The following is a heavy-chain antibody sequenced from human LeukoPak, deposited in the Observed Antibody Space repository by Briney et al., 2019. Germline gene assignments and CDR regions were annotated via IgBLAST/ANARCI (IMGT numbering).Heavy chain of an antibody. J-gene: IGHJ4*01. CDR1: GFNFDDYT. CDR2: INWDGGST. D-gene: IGHD6-13*01. Sequence: GGSLRLSCAASGFNFDDYTMHWVRQIPGKSLEWVSLINWDGGSTFYADSVKGRFTISRDTRKNFLYLQMISLRTEDTALYYCAKDLGKVIAAAGTSGFDSWGRGTPVTVSS. CDR3: AKDLGKVIAAAGTSGFDS. V-gene: IGHV3-43*01.